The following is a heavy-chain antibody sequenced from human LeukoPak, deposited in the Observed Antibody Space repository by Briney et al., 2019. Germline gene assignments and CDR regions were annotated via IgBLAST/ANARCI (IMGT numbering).Heavy chain of an antibody. J-gene: IGHJ6*02. V-gene: IGHV3-11*01. CDR1: GFTFSDYY. Sequence: GGSLGLSCAASGFTFSDYYMSWIRQAPGKGLEWVSYISSSGSTIYYADSVKGRFTISRDNAKNSLYLQMNSLRAEDTAVYYCARGQQQLVLHYYYYGMDVWGQGTTVTVSS. CDR2: ISSSGSTI. D-gene: IGHD6-13*01. CDR3: ARGQQQLVLHYYYYGMDV.